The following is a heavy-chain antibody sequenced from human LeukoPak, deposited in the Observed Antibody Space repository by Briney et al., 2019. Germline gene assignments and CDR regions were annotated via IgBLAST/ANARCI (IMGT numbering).Heavy chain of an antibody. CDR3: ARASGGYGDPFDY. CDR2: FYYSGST. V-gene: IGHV4-59*11. D-gene: IGHD4-17*01. J-gene: IGHJ4*02. Sequence: PSETLSLTCIVPGGSISSHYWSSIRQPPGKGLEWVGYFYYSGSTNYNPSLKSRVTISIDTSKNQFSLKLRSVTAADTAVYYCARASGGYGDPFDYWGQGTLVTVSS. CDR1: GGSISSHY.